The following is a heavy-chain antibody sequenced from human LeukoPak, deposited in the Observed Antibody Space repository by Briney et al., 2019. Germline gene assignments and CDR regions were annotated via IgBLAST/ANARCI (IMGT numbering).Heavy chain of an antibody. CDR3: ARTGLTAAGLFDS. CDR2: INTDSGDP. CDR1: GYTFTKYA. V-gene: IGHV7-4-1*02. D-gene: IGHD6-13*01. Sequence: GASVKVSCKASGYTFTKYALNWVRQAPGQGLEWLGWINTDSGDPTYAQGSTGRYVFSLDTSVSTAYLQISSLKAEDTGLYFCARTGLTAAGLFDSWGQGTQVTASS. J-gene: IGHJ4*02.